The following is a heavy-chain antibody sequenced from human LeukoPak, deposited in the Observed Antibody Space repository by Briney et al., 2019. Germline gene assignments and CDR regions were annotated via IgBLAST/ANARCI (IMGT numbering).Heavy chain of an antibody. Sequence: SQTLSLTCTVSGGSISSGGYYWSWIRQHPGKGLEWIGYIYYSGSTNYNPSLKSRVTISVDTSKNQFSLKLSSVTAADTAVYYCARHFSVGGSSWYTRYFDLWGRGTLVTVSS. CDR1: GGSISSGGYY. CDR2: IYYSGST. J-gene: IGHJ2*01. D-gene: IGHD6-13*01. V-gene: IGHV4-31*03. CDR3: ARHFSVGGSSWYTRYFDL.